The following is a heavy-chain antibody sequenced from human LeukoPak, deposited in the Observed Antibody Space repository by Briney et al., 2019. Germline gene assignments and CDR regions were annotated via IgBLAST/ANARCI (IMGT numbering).Heavy chain of an antibody. CDR2: IWPGDSDT. V-gene: IGHV5-51*01. J-gene: IGHJ4*02. CDR1: GYTFINYW. Sequence: GESLKISCKGSGYTFINYWIAWVRQMPGKGLEWMGIIWPGDSDTRYSPSFQGQVTISADKSISTAYLQWSSLKASDTAMYYCARRRSSGYYYDFDYWGQGTLVTVSS. D-gene: IGHD3-22*01. CDR3: ARRRSSGYYYDFDY.